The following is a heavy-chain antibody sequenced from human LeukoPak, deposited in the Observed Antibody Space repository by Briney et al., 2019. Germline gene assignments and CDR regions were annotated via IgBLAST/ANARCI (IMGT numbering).Heavy chain of an antibody. D-gene: IGHD2-21*01. J-gene: IGHJ6*03. CDR3: ASVNGLLYYYMDV. CDR1: GYSISSGYY. V-gene: IGHV4-38-2*02. Sequence: PSETLSLTCTVSGYSISSGYYWGWIRQPPGKGLEWIGSIYHSGSTYYNPSLKSRVTISVDPSKNQFSLKLSSVTAADTAVYYCASVNGLLYYYMDVWGKGTTVTVSS. CDR2: IYHSGST.